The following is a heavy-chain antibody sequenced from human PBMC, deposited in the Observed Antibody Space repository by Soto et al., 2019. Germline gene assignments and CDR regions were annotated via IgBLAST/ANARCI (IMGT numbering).Heavy chain of an antibody. CDR3: ATDRGNH. Sequence: QVHLQQWGAGLLKPSETLSLTCAVSGGSFGNYFWNWIRQPPGKGLEWIGELSRGGGTNYNPSLQSRVSISGDPSKNQFSLNLTSVTAADTAVYYCATDRGNHWCQGTLVTVSS. CDR2: LSRGGGT. J-gene: IGHJ4*02. CDR1: GGSFGNYF. V-gene: IGHV4-34*01.